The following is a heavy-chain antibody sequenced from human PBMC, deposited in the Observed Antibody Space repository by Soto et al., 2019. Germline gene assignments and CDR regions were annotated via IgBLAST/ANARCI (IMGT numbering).Heavy chain of an antibody. CDR1: GFTFSDYA. Sequence: VQLVESGGGVVQPGRSLRLSCAASGFTFSDYAMHWVRQAPGKGLEWVAVVSHDGRNTHYADSVKGRFTSSRDSSKNTVSLVMTSLRAEDTAVYYCAKGGRQWLVTSDFNYWGQGALVTVSS. CDR3: AKGGRQWLVTSDFNY. V-gene: IGHV3-30*18. CDR2: VSHDGRNT. J-gene: IGHJ4*02. D-gene: IGHD6-19*01.